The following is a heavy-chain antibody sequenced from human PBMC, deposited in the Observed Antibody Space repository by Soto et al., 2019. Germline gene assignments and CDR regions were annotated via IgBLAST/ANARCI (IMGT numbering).Heavy chain of an antibody. Sequence: SETLSLTCTVSGGSISSGDYYWSWIRQPPGKGLEWIGYIYYSGSTYYNPSLKSRVTISVDTSKNQFSLKLSSVTAADTAVYYCARDRGIVGASIWFDPWGQGTLVTVSS. J-gene: IGHJ5*02. CDR3: ARDRGIVGASIWFDP. CDR2: IYYSGST. D-gene: IGHD1-26*01. CDR1: GGSISSGDYY. V-gene: IGHV4-30-4*01.